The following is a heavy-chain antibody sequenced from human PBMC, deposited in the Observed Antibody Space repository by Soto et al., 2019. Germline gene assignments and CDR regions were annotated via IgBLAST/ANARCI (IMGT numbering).Heavy chain of an antibody. Sequence: GGSLRLSCAGSGFTFSSYGMHWVRQAPGKGLEWVAVISYDGSNKYYADSVKGRFTISRDNSKNTLYLQMNSLRAEDTAVYYCAKAGGRCSSTSCYTGTYYYYYGMDVWGQGTTVTVSS. D-gene: IGHD2-2*02. J-gene: IGHJ6*02. CDR3: AKAGGRCSSTSCYTGTYYYYYGMDV. CDR2: ISYDGSNK. CDR1: GFTFSSYG. V-gene: IGHV3-30*18.